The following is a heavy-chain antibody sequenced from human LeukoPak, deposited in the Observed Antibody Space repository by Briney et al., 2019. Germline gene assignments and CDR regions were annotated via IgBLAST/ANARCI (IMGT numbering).Heavy chain of an antibody. Sequence: SETLSLTCTVSGGSISSYYWSWIRQPPGKGLEWIGYIYYSGSTNYNPSLKSRVTISVDTTKNQFSLKLSSVTAADTAVYYCARAVQCSSTSCYNGMDVWGQGTTVTVSS. CDR3: ARAVQCSSTSCYNGMDV. V-gene: IGHV4-59*08. D-gene: IGHD2-2*02. CDR2: IYYSGST. J-gene: IGHJ6*02. CDR1: GGSISSYY.